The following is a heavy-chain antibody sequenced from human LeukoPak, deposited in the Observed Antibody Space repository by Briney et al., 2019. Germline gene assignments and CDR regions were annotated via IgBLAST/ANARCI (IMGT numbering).Heavy chain of an antibody. D-gene: IGHD5-18*01. CDR1: GYTFTYYG. Sequence: ASVKVSCKASGYTFTYYGINWVRLAPGHRLEWMGWVSGYNGNTRYAQNFQGRLTLTTDTSTNIAYMELMRLRSDDTAVYYCAREVDSAMVNAFDFWGQGTLVTVSS. CDR3: AREVDSAMVNAFDF. V-gene: IGHV1-18*01. J-gene: IGHJ3*01. CDR2: VSGYNGNT.